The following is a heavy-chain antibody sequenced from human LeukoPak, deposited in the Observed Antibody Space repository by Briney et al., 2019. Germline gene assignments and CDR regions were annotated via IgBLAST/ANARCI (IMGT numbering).Heavy chain of an antibody. J-gene: IGHJ4*02. CDR1: GFTFSSSA. CDR3: ARDLGITPKYYFDY. V-gene: IGHV3-30-3*01. Sequence: GGSLRLSCAASGFTFSSSAMHWVRQAPDKGLEWVAVISYDGSNKYYADSVKGRFTISRDNSKNTLYLQMNSLRAEDTAVYYCARDLGITPKYYFDYWGQGTLVTVSS. CDR2: ISYDGSNK. D-gene: IGHD3-10*01.